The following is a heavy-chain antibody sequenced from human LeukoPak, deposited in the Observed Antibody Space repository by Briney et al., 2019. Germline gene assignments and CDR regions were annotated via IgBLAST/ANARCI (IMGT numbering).Heavy chain of an antibody. J-gene: IGHJ3*02. V-gene: IGHV4-4*07. Sequence: SETLSLTCTVSGGSISSFDWSWIRQPAGKGLEWIGRIYTSGSTDYNPSLKSRVTMSVDTSKNQFSLKLSSVTAADTAVYYCARVYCGGDCYFQSGDAFDIWGQGTMVTVSS. CDR3: ARVYCGGDCYFQSGDAFDI. D-gene: IGHD2-21*01. CDR2: IYTSGST. CDR1: GGSISSFD.